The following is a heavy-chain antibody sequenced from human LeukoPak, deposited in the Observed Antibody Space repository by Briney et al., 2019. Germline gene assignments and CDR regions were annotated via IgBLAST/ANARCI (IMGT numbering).Heavy chain of an antibody. D-gene: IGHD2-15*01. CDR2: ISDSGGST. CDR3: VRGYSFGPYGMDV. J-gene: IGHJ6*02. V-gene: IGHV3-64D*09. CDR1: GFPFSSYA. Sequence: PGGSLRLSCSASGFPFSSYAMHWVRPAPGKGLEYVSAISDSGGSTYYADSVKGRFTTSRDNSKNTLYLQMSSLRAEDTAVYFCVRGYSFGPYGMDVWGQGTTVTVSS.